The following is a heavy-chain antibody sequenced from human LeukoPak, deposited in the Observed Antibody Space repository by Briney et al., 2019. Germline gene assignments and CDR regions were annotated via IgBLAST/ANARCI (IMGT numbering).Heavy chain of an antibody. CDR1: GFTFSSYA. Sequence: GGSLRLSCAASGFTFSSYAMSWVRQAPGKGLEWVSAISGSGGRTYYADSVKGRFTISRDNSKNTLYLQMNSLRAEDTAVYYCARGPSRYSGSYNYWGQGTLVTVSS. J-gene: IGHJ4*02. CDR2: ISGSGGRT. CDR3: ARGPSRYSGSYNY. V-gene: IGHV3-23*01. D-gene: IGHD1-26*01.